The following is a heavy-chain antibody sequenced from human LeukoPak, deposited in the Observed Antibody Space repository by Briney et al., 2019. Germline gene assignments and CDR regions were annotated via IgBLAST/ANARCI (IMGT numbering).Heavy chain of an antibody. D-gene: IGHD2-21*02. J-gene: IGHJ3*02. Sequence: GASVKVSCKASGYTFTSYYMHWVRQAPGQGLEWMGIINPSGGSTSYAQKFQGRVTMTRDMSTSTVYMELSSLRSEDTAVYYCARDLGYCSGDCYRGPHGAFDMWGQGTMVSVSS. CDR2: INPSGGST. CDR3: ARDLGYCSGDCYRGPHGAFDM. V-gene: IGHV1-46*01. CDR1: GYTFTSYY.